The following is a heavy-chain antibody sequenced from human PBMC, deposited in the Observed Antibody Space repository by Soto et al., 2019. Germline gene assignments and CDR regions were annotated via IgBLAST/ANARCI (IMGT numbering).Heavy chain of an antibody. D-gene: IGHD3-22*01. V-gene: IGHV4-30-2*01. Sequence: TVSLNCVDSNGSISPNYWSWIRQPPGKGLEWIGYIYHSGSTYYNPSLKSRVTISVDRSKNQFSLKLSSVTAADTAVYYCARGPPNSIWGQGTLVTVSS. CDR3: ARGPPNSI. CDR2: IYHSGST. J-gene: IGHJ4*02. CDR1: NGSISPNY.